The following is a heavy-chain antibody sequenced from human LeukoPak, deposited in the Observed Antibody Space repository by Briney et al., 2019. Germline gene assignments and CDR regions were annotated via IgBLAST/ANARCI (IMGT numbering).Heavy chain of an antibody. CDR3: ARDIVVVPAAHDYYYYYGMDV. Sequence: SQTLSLTCAISGDSVSSNSAAWNWIRQSPSRGLEWLGRTYYRSKWYNDYAVSVKGRITINPDTSKNQFSLQLNSVTPEDTAVYYCARDIVVVPAAHDYYYYYGMDVWGKGTTVTVSS. D-gene: IGHD2-2*01. J-gene: IGHJ6*04. V-gene: IGHV6-1*01. CDR1: GDSVSSNSAA. CDR2: TYYRSKWYN.